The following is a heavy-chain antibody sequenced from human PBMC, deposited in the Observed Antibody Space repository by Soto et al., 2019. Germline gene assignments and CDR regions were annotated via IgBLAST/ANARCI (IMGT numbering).Heavy chain of an antibody. V-gene: IGHV1-3*01. Sequence: ASVKVSCKASGYTFTNCAMHWVRQAPGQRLEWMGWINAGNGDTKYAQKFQARVTITRDTSASTAYMELSSLRFEDTAVYYCASAPAIVATRGGADYWGQGTLVTVSS. J-gene: IGHJ4*02. CDR1: GYTFTNCA. CDR2: INAGNGDT. D-gene: IGHD5-12*01. CDR3: ASAPAIVATRGGADY.